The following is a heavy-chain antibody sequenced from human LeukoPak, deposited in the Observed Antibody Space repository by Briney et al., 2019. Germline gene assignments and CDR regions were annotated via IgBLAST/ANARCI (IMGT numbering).Heavy chain of an antibody. D-gene: IGHD5-18*01. Sequence: ASVKVSCKASGYTFTSYGISWVRQAPGQGLEWMGWISAYNGNTNYAQKLQGRVTMTTDTSTSTAYMELRSLRSEDTAVYYCARSLQRGYSYGLDYWGQGTLVTVSS. J-gene: IGHJ4*02. CDR3: ARSLQRGYSYGLDY. CDR2: ISAYNGNT. CDR1: GYTFTSYG. V-gene: IGHV1-18*01.